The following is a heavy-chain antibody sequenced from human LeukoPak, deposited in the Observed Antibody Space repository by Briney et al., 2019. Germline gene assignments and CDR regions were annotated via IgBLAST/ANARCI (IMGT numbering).Heavy chain of an antibody. CDR2: ICGGGVST. CDR1: GFTFSNYA. J-gene: IGHJ4*02. D-gene: IGHD6-19*01. CDR3: AKAGSGWYYFDY. Sequence: PGGSLRLSCAASGFTFSNYAMNWVRQAPGKGLEWVSGICGGGVSTYYADSVKGRFTISRDNSKNTLYLQMNSLRAEDTAVYYCAKAGSGWYYFDYWGQGTLVTVSS. V-gene: IGHV3-23*01.